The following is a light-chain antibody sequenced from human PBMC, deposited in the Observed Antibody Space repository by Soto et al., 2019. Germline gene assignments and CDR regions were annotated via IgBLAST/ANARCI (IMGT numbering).Light chain of an antibody. CDR1: QSVRDN. Sequence: EIVMTQSPATLSVSPGERATLSCRASQSVRDNLAWYQQKPGQAPGLLIYGTSIRATGIPARFSGSGSDTEFTLTISSLQSEDFATYYCHQYDDWPLTFGPVTKVDIK. J-gene: IGKJ3*01. CDR2: GTS. V-gene: IGKV3-15*01. CDR3: HQYDDWPLT.